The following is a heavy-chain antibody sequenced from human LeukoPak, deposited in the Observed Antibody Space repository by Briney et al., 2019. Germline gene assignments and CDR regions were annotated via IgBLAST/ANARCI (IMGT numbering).Heavy chain of an antibody. Sequence: AASVKVSCKASGYTFTSYYMHWVRQAPGQGLEWMGIINPSGGSTSYAQKFQGRVTMTRDMSTSTVYIELSSLRSEDTAVYYCARTPTEGYYDFWSGYYPFDYWGQGTLVTVSS. CDR3: ARTPTEGYYDFWSGYYPFDY. CDR1: GYTFTSYY. D-gene: IGHD3-3*01. CDR2: INPSGGST. J-gene: IGHJ4*02. V-gene: IGHV1-46*01.